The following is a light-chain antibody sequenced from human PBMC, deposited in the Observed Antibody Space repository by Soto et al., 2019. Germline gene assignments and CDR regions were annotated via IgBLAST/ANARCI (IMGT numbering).Light chain of an antibody. V-gene: IGKV1-33*01. CDR3: NKCDNFMLC. Sequence: ININQSTSYLSSVGGDRVTITCQTRQGINNYLNCYQQKPGKAPKLLIYDASTLETGVPSMFSGSGSGTEFTITSNSMQLEDMETYYGNKCDNFMLCFGGGKKV. J-gene: IGKJ4*01. CDR1: QGINNY. CDR2: DAS.